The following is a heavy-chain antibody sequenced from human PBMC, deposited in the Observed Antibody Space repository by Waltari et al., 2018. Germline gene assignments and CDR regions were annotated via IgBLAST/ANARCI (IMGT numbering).Heavy chain of an antibody. CDR3: ARVFKRLGWSGYPDY. CDR1: GYTFTSYG. Sequence: QVQLVQSGAEVKKPGASVKVSCKASGYTFTSYGISWVRQAPGQGLEWMGWISAYNGNTNDAQKLQGRVTMTTDTSTSTAYMELRSLRSDDTAVYYCARVFKRLGWSGYPDYWGQGTLVTVSS. D-gene: IGHD3-3*01. V-gene: IGHV1-18*01. J-gene: IGHJ4*02. CDR2: ISAYNGNT.